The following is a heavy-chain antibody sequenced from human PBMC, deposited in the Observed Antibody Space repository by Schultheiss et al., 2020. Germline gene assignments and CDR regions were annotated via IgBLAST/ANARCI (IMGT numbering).Heavy chain of an antibody. CDR2: IYSGGST. CDR1: GFTVSSNY. Sequence: GGSLRLSCAASGFTVSSNYMSWVRQAPGKGLEWVSVIYSGGSTYYADSVKGRFAMSRDKAKNSLYLQMNSLRAEDTAVYYCARVSSSWSYFDYWGQGTLVTVSS. J-gene: IGHJ4*02. V-gene: IGHV3-53*01. D-gene: IGHD6-13*01. CDR3: ARVSSSWSYFDY.